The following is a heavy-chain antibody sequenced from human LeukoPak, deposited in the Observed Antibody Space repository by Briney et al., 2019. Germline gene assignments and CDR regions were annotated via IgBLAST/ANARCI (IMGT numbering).Heavy chain of an antibody. CDR1: GFTFSSYS. CDR3: ARDKTIFGEVDP. V-gene: IGHV3-21*01. Sequence: PGGSLRLSCAASGFTFSSYSMNWVRQAPGKGLEWVSSISSSSTYIYYADSVKGRFTISRDNAKNSLYLQMNGLRAEDTAVYYCARDKTIFGEVDPWGQGTLVTVSS. D-gene: IGHD3-3*01. CDR2: ISSSSTYI. J-gene: IGHJ5*02.